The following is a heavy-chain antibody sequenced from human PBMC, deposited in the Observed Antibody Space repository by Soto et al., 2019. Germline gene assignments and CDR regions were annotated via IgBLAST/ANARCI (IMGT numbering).Heavy chain of an antibody. V-gene: IGHV5-10-1*01. CDR2: IDPSDSYT. Sequence: GESLKISCKGSGYSFTSYSISWVRQMPGKGLEWMGRIDPSDSYTNYSPSFQGHVTISADKSISTAYLQWSSLKASDTAMYYCARLPLSAYYYYYGMDVWGQGTTVTVSS. CDR3: ARLPLSAYYYYYGMDV. J-gene: IGHJ6*02. CDR1: GYSFTSYS.